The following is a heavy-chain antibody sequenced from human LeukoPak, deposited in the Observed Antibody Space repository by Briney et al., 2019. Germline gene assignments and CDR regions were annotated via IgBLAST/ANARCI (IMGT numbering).Heavy chain of an antibody. D-gene: IGHD3-10*01. V-gene: IGHV4-30-4*07. Sequence: SETLSLTCAVSGGSISSGGYSWSWIRQPPGKGLEWIGYIYYSGSTYYNPSLKSRVTISVDTSKNQFSLKLSSVTAADTAVYYCARVGYSSSGNYYNDRGAFDYWGQGTLVTVSS. CDR3: ARVGYSSSGNYYNDRGAFDY. CDR1: GGSISSGGYS. CDR2: IYYSGST. J-gene: IGHJ4*02.